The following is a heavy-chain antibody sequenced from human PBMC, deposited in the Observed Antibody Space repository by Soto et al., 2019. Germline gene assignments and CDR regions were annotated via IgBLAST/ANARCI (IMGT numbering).Heavy chain of an antibody. Sequence: QVQLVESGGGVVQPGRSLRLSCAASGFTFSSYAMHWVRQAPGKGLEWVAVISYDGSNKYYADSVKGRFTISRDNSKNTLYLQMNSLRAEDTAVYYCVRELEGYSYGPSFDYWGQGTLVTVSS. CDR1: GFTFSSYA. CDR2: ISYDGSNK. J-gene: IGHJ4*02. D-gene: IGHD5-18*01. CDR3: VRELEGYSYGPSFDY. V-gene: IGHV3-30-3*01.